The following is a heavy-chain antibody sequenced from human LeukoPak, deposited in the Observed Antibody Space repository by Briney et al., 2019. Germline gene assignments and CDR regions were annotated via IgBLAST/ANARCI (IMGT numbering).Heavy chain of an antibody. CDR2: IYYSGST. D-gene: IGHD3-22*01. CDR1: GGSISSTTYY. V-gene: IGHV4-39*01. J-gene: IGHJ6*03. Sequence: SETLSLTCTVSGGSISSTTYYWGWIRQSPGKGLEWIGCIYYSGSTYYNPSLKSRVTISVDTSENQFSLKLSSVTAADTAVYYCARQERSSRGTGNYYMDVWGKGTTVTVSS. CDR3: ARQERSSRGTGNYYMDV.